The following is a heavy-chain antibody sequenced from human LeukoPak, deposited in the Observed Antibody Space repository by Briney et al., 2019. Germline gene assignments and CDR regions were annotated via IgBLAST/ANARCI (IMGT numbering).Heavy chain of an antibody. CDR1: GFTFSSYA. J-gene: IGHJ4*02. CDR2: ISYDGSNK. V-gene: IGHV3-30-3*01. CDR3: ARPVANNDFWSCFDN. Sequence: LPGGSLRLSCAASGFTFSSYAMHWVRQAPGKGLEWVAVISYDGSNKYYADSVKGRFTISRDNSKNTLYLQMNSLRAEDTAVYYCARPVANNDFWSCFDNWGQGTLVTVSS. D-gene: IGHD3-3*01.